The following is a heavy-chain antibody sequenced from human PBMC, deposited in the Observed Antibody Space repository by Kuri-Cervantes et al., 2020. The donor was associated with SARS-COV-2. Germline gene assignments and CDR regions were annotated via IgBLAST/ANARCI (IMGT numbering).Heavy chain of an antibody. V-gene: IGHV1-46*01. CDR2: INPSGGST. J-gene: IGHJ4*02. Sequence: ASVKVSCKASGYTFTSYYMHWVRQAPGQGLEWMGIINPSGGSTSYAQKFQGRVTITTDESTSTAYMELSSLRSEDTAVYYCARDSESGGYSGYDLSYWDQGTLVTVSS. CDR1: GYTFTSYY. CDR3: ARDSESGGYSGYDLSY. D-gene: IGHD5-12*01.